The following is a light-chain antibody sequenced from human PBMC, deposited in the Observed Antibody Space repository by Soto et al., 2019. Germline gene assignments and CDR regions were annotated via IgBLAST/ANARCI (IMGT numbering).Light chain of an antibody. V-gene: IGKV2-28*01. Sequence: DIVMTQSPLSLPFTPGEPASISCRSSQSVLHRNGHSYLEWYLQKPVQSPQLLIYLGSNRAPGVRDRFSGGGSGTDFTLKISRVEAVDVGIYYCMQARETPYTFGQGTTLEI. CDR1: QSVLHRNGHSY. CDR2: LGS. CDR3: MQARETPYT. J-gene: IGKJ2*01.